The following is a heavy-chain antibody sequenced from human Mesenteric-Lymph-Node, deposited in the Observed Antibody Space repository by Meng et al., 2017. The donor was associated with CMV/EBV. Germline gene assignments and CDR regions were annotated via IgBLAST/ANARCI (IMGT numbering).Heavy chain of an antibody. J-gene: IGHJ6*02. CDR1: LTDYY. CDR3: ATGKTATTSHYDYYGMDV. V-gene: IGHV1-69-2*01. CDR2: VDREDGET. D-gene: IGHD1-1*01. Sequence: LTDYYMHWVQQAPGKGLEWMGLVDREDGETIYAEKFQGRVTISADTSTDTVYMELSSLRSEDTAVYYCATGKTATTSHYDYYGMDVWGQGTTVTVSS.